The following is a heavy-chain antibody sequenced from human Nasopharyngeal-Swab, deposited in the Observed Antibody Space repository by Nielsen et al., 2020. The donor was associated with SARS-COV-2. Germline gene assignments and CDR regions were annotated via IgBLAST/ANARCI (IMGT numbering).Heavy chain of an antibody. Sequence: GESLKISCAASGFTFSSYGMHWVRQAPGKGLEWVAVIWYDGSNKYYADSVKGRFTISRDNSKNTLYLQMNSLRAEDTAVYYCARDKGGYRYFDYWGQGTLVTVSS. V-gene: IGHV3-33*01. CDR1: GFTFSSYG. D-gene: IGHD5-18*01. CDR3: ARDKGGYRYFDY. J-gene: IGHJ4*02. CDR2: IWYDGSNK.